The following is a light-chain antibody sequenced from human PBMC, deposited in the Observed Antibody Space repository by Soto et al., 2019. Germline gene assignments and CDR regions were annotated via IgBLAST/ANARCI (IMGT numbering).Light chain of an antibody. V-gene: IGKV3-15*01. J-gene: IGKJ5*01. CDR3: QQYDKWPPIT. Sequence: IVLTQSPGTLSLSPGETATLSCRASQSVGIYVAWYQQKPGQAPRLLVHAASTTATGVPARFSGSGSGTEFTLTISSLQSEDFAVYYCQQYDKWPPITFGQGTRLEIK. CDR1: QSVGIY. CDR2: AAS.